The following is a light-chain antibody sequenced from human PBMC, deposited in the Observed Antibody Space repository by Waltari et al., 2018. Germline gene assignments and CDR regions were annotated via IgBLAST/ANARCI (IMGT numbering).Light chain of an antibody. CDR3: SSYTSSGVV. CDR1: GSDVGGYDY. V-gene: IGLV2-14*01. CDR2: DVY. Sequence: QSALTQPASVSGSPGQAIIISCTGTGSDVGGYDYVSWYQQYPGKAPRLILYDVYNRPSGVSNRFSGSKSDNTASLTISGRQAEDGSVYYCSSYTSSGVVFGGGTKLTVL. J-gene: IGLJ2*01.